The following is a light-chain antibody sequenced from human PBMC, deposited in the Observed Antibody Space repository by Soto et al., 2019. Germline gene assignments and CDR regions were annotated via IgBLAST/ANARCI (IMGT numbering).Light chain of an antibody. CDR1: SSDVGIYNY. V-gene: IGLV2-14*01. CDR3: SSYTGSTNYV. J-gene: IGLJ1*01. Sequence: LTQPASVSGSPGQSITISCTGTSSDVGIYNYVSWYQQHPGKAPKLMIYQVTNRPSGVSNRFSGSKSGNTASLTISGLQAEDEADYYCSSYTGSTNYVFGTGTNVTVL. CDR2: QVT.